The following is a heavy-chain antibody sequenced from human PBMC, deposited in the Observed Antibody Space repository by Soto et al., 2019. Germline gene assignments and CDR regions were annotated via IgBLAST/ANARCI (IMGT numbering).Heavy chain of an antibody. J-gene: IGHJ4*02. Sequence: PGGSLRLSCAASGFTFSDHYMDWVRQAPGKGLEWVGRTRNKANSYTTEYAASVKGRFTISRDDSKNSLYLQMNSLKTEDTAVYYCARGYYDILTGPSYFDYWGQGTLVTV. CDR1: GFTFSDHY. CDR2: TRNKANSYTT. V-gene: IGHV3-72*01. D-gene: IGHD3-9*01. CDR3: ARGYYDILTGPSYFDY.